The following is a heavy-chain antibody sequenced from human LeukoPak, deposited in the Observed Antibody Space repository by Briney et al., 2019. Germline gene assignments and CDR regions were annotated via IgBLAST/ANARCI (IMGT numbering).Heavy chain of an antibody. J-gene: IGHJ4*02. CDR1: GGSFSGYY. V-gene: IGHV4-34*01. CDR3: ARVYGYCSGGSCYPRNYYFDY. D-gene: IGHD2-15*01. Sequence: SVTLSLTCAVYGGSFSGYYWSWIRQPPGKGLEWIGEINHSGSTNYNPSLKSRVTISVDTSKNQFSLKLSSVTAADTAVYYCARVYGYCSGGSCYPRNYYFDYWGQGTLVTVSS. CDR2: INHSGST.